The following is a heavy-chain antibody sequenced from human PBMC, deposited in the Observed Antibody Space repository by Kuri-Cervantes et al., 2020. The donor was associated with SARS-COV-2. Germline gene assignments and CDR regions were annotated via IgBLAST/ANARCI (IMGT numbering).Heavy chain of an antibody. V-gene: IGHV3-7*01. CDR3: ARDEIAYDFWSGYYLGY. Sequence: GESLKISCAASGFTFSDHYMSWIRQAPGKGLEWVANIKQDGSEKYYVDSVKGRFTISRDNAKNSLYLQMNSLRAEDTAVYYCARDEIAYDFWSGYYLGYWGQGTLVTVSS. CDR1: GFTFSDHY. D-gene: IGHD3-3*01. CDR2: IKQDGSEK. J-gene: IGHJ4*02.